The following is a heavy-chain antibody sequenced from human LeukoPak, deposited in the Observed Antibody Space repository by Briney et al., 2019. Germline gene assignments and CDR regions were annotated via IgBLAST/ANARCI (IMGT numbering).Heavy chain of an antibody. D-gene: IGHD2-15*01. CDR2: IYSGGST. CDR3: ARRGGSLYYFDY. J-gene: IGHJ4*02. Sequence: GGSLRLSCAASGFTVSSNYMSWVRQAPGKGLEWVSVIYSGGSTYYADSVKGRFTISRDNAKNSLYLQMNNLRAEDTAVFYCARRGGSLYYFDYWGQGTLVTVSS. V-gene: IGHV3-53*01. CDR1: GFTVSSNY.